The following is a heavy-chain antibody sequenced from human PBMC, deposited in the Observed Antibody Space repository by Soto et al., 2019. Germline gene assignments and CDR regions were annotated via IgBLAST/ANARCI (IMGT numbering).Heavy chain of an antibody. CDR1: GGTFSSYA. CDR2: IIPIFGTA. CDR3: ARGGYSSSCDQVDY. J-gene: IGHJ4*02. V-gene: IGHV1-69*06. Sequence: QVQLVQSGAEVKNPGSSVKVSCKASGGTFSSYAISWVRQAPGQGLEWMGGIIPIFGTANYAQKFQGRVTITPDKPTSAAYREPSSLTSEDTALYYCARGGYSSSCDQVDYWGQGTLVTVSS. D-gene: IGHD6-13*01.